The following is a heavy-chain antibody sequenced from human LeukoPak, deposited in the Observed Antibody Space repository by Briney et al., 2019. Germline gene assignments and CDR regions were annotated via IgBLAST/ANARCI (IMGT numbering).Heavy chain of an antibody. CDR2: INPSGGST. D-gene: IGHD2-2*01. CDR3: ARDLRDIVEVPAPGDI. CDR1: GYTFTSYY. Sequence: ASVKVSCKASGYTFTSYYMHWVRQAPGQGLEWMGVINPSGGSTSYAQKFQGRVTMTRDTSTSTFYMELGSLRSEDTAVYYCARDLRDIVEVPAPGDIWGQGTMVTVSS. V-gene: IGHV1-46*01. J-gene: IGHJ3*02.